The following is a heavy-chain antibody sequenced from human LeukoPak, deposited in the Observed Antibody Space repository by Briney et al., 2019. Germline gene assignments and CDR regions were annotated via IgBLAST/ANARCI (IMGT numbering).Heavy chain of an antibody. D-gene: IGHD1-26*01. J-gene: IGHJ4*02. V-gene: IGHV3-74*01. CDR2: IASDGST. CDR1: GFTFSSYW. Sequence: GGSLRLSSAASGFTFSSYWMHWVRQAPGKGLVWVSRIASDGSTVYADSVKGRFTISRDNAKDTVYLQMNSLRVEDTAVYYCIGSGGWPGYWGQGTLVTVSS. CDR3: IGSGGWPGY.